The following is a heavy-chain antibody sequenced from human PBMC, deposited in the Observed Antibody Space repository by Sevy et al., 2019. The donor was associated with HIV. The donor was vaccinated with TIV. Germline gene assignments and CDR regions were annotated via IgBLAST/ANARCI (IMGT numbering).Heavy chain of an antibody. D-gene: IGHD3-3*01. CDR3: VYDSDQ. V-gene: IGHV4-61*02. J-gene: IGHJ4*02. CDR1: GGSINSGRYY. Sequence: SETLSLTCTVSGGSINSGRYYWGWIRQPAGKGLEWIGRFDTSGGTNYNPSLNSRVIISVDTSKNQFFLKLTSVTAADTAVYYCVYDSDQWGQGILVTVSS. CDR2: FDTSGGT.